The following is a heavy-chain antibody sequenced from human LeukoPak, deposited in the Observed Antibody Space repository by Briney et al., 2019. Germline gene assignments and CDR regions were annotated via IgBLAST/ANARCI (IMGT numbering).Heavy chain of an antibody. Sequence: PSGTLSLTCAVSGGSISSSNWWSWVRQPPGKGLEWIGEIYHSGSTNYNPSLKSRVTISVDTSKNQFSLKLSSVTAADTAVYYCAREPYYYDTRAFDIWGQGTLVTVSS. J-gene: IGHJ4*02. V-gene: IGHV4-4*02. CDR1: GGSISSSNW. CDR2: IYHSGST. CDR3: AREPYYYDTRAFDI. D-gene: IGHD3-22*01.